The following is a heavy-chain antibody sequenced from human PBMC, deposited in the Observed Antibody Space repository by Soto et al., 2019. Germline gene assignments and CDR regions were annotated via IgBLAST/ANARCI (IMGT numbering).Heavy chain of an antibody. CDR2: ISSSSSTI. CDR1: GFTFRSYS. V-gene: IGHV3-48*01. D-gene: IGHD2-2*01. Sequence: PGVSLRLSCAASGFTFRSYSMNWVRQAPGKGLEWVSYISSSSSTIYYADSVKGRFTISRDNAKNSLYLQMNSLRAEDTAVYYCAVVPAANGHYGMDVWGQGTTVTVSS. J-gene: IGHJ6*02. CDR3: AVVPAANGHYGMDV.